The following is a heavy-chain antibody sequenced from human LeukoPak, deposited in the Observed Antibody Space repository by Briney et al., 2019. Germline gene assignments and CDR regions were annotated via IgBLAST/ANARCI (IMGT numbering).Heavy chain of an antibody. D-gene: IGHD6-13*01. J-gene: IGHJ4*02. CDR3: TRVTIAAAGQIDY. Sequence: GGSLRLSCTASGFIFGDYAMSWVRQAPGKGPEWVGFIRSKAYGGTTEYAASVKGRFTISRDDSKSFAYLQMNSLKTEDTAVYYCTRVTIAAAGQIDYWGQGTLVTVSS. CDR1: GFIFGDYA. CDR2: IRSKAYGGTT. V-gene: IGHV3-49*04.